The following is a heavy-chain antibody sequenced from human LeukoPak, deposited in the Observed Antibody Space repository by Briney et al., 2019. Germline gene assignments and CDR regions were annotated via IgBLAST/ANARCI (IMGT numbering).Heavy chain of an antibody. Sequence: PGGSLRLSCAASGFTFSSYGMHWVRQAPGKGLEWVAVIWYDGSNKYYADSVKGRFTISRDNSKNTLYPQMNSLRAEDTAVYYCAKLGLYGSGSYWDYWGQGTLVTVSS. V-gene: IGHV3-33*06. J-gene: IGHJ4*02. D-gene: IGHD3-10*01. CDR1: GFTFSSYG. CDR3: AKLGLYGSGSYWDY. CDR2: IWYDGSNK.